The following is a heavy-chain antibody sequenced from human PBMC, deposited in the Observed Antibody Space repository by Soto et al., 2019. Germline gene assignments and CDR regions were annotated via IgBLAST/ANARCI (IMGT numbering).Heavy chain of an antibody. J-gene: IGHJ6*02. CDR3: ARGGCSSTSCYYGMDV. CDR1: GGSISSYY. CDR2: IYYSGST. D-gene: IGHD2-2*01. Sequence: PSETLSLTCTVSGGSISSYYWSWIRQPPGKGLEWIGYIYYSGSTNYNPSLKSRVTISVDTSKNQFSLKLSSVTAADTAVYYCARGGCSSTSCYYGMDVWGQGTTVTVSS. V-gene: IGHV4-59*01.